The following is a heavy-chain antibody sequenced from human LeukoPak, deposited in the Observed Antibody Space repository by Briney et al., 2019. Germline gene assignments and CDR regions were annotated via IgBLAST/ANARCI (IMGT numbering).Heavy chain of an antibody. CDR1: GFTFSSYA. V-gene: IGHV3-23*01. CDR3: AKHIDITMIVVVIPDDAFDI. Sequence: GGSLRLSCAASGFTFSSYAMSWVRQAPGKGLEWVSAISGSGGSTFYADSVKGRFTISRDNSKNTLYLQMNSLRAEDTSVHYCAKHIDITMIVVVIPDDAFDIWGQGTMVTVSS. CDR2: ISGSGGST. J-gene: IGHJ3*02. D-gene: IGHD3-22*01.